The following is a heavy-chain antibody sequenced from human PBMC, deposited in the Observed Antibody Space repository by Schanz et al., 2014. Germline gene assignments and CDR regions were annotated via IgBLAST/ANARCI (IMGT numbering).Heavy chain of an antibody. CDR3: AASSGWHPSTDY. J-gene: IGHJ4*02. CDR2: ISGSGGST. V-gene: IGHV3-23*01. CDR1: GFIFGSSV. Sequence: EVQLLESGGGLIQPGGSLRLSCAASGFIFGSSVMAWVRQAPGKGLEWVSAISGSGGSTYYADSVKGRFTISRDNAKSSLYLQMNSLRVEDTAVYYCAASSGWHPSTDYWGQGTLVTVSS. D-gene: IGHD6-19*01.